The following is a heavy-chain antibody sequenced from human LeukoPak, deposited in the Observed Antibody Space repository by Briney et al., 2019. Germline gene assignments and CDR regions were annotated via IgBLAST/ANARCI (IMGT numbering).Heavy chain of an antibody. V-gene: IGHV4-38-2*01. Sequence: PSETLSLTCAVSGYSISSGYYWGWIRQHPGKGLEWIGSINHSGSTYYNPSLKSRVTISVDTSKNQFSLKLSSVTAADTAVYYCARHDGGGSGSYYNVVWWPFPCCFHYWGQGTLVTVSS. CDR3: ARHDGGGSGSYYNVVWWPFPCCFHY. D-gene: IGHD3-10*01. CDR2: INHSGST. CDR1: GYSISSGYY. J-gene: IGHJ4*02.